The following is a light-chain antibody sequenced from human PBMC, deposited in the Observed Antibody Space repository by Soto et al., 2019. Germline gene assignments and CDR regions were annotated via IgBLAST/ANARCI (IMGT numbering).Light chain of an antibody. CDR2: KAS. J-gene: IGKJ2*01. Sequence: DIQMTQSPSTLSASVGDTITIACRASHDVSQWLAWYQHKSGQGPKLLVYKASTLDSGVSPRFSGRGSGTDFSLTIRVLQPEDSGTYYCQQYQSDSYTFGQGTQVEI. V-gene: IGKV1-5*03. CDR1: HDVSQW. CDR3: QQYQSDSYT.